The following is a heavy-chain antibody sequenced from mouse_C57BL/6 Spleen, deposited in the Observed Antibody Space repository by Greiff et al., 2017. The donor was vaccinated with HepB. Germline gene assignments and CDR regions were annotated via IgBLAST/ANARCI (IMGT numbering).Heavy chain of an antibody. Sequence: EVHLVESGGGLVKPGGSLKLSCAASGFTFSSYAMSWVRQTPEKRLEWVATISDGGSYTYYPDNVKGRFTISRDNAKNNLYLQMSHLKSEDTAMYYCARVGSGLDYWGQGTTLTVSS. J-gene: IGHJ2*01. CDR3: ARVGSGLDY. V-gene: IGHV5-4*01. CDR1: GFTFSSYA. CDR2: ISDGGSYT. D-gene: IGHD1-3*01.